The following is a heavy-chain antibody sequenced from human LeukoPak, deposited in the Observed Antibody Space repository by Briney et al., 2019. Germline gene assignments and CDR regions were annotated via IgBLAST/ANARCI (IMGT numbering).Heavy chain of an antibody. CDR1: GGSISSYY. D-gene: IGHD5-24*01. V-gene: IGHV4-4*07. CDR3: ARPREMATPDGFDI. CDR2: IYTSGST. Sequence: SETLSLTCTVSGGSISSYYWSWIRQPAGKGLEWIGRIYTSGSTNYNPSLKSRVTMSVDTSKNQFSLKLSSVTAADTAVYYCARPREMATPDGFDIWGQGTMVTVSS. J-gene: IGHJ3*02.